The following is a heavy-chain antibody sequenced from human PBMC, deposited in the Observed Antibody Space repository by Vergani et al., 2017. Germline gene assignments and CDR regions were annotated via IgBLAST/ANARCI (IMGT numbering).Heavy chain of an antibody. V-gene: IGHV3-9*01. CDR3: AKQQLANYYFDY. D-gene: IGHD6-13*01. CDR1: GFTFDDYA. J-gene: IGHJ4*02. Sequence: EVQLVESGGGLVQPGRSLRLSCAASGFTFDDYAMHWVRQAPGKGLVWVSGISWNSGSIGYADSVKGRFTISRDNAKNSLSLQMNSLRAEDTALYYCAKQQLANYYFDYWGQGTLVTVSS. CDR2: ISWNSGSI.